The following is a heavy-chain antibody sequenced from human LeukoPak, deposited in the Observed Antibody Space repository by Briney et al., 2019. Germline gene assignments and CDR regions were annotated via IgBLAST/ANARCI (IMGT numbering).Heavy chain of an antibody. D-gene: IGHD3-10*01. V-gene: IGHV3-21*01. CDR1: GFTFRSYS. Sequence: GGSLRLSCAASGFTFRSYSMNWVRQAPGRGLEWVSSINSDSNYIYYADSVQGRFTISRDNAKNSLYLQMNSLRAEDTAVYYCAVAYYYGSGDAFDIWGQGTKVTVSS. CDR3: AVAYYYGSGDAFDI. CDR2: INSDSNYI. J-gene: IGHJ3*02.